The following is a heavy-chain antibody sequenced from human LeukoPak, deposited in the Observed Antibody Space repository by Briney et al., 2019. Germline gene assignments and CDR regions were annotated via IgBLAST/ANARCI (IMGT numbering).Heavy chain of an antibody. J-gene: IGHJ4*02. Sequence: LSLTCTVSGGSISSYYWSWIRQAPGKGLEWVSYINSSSSYTNYADSVKGRFTISSDNAKNSLYLQMNSLRAEDTAVYYCAREYGGYSYGRFDYWGQGTLVTVSS. CDR2: INSSSSYT. D-gene: IGHD5-18*01. CDR3: AREYGGYSYGRFDY. V-gene: IGHV3-11*06. CDR1: GGSISSYY.